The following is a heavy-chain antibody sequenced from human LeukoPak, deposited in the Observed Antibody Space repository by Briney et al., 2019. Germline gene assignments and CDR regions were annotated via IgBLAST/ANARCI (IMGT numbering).Heavy chain of an antibody. D-gene: IGHD2-15*01. V-gene: IGHV3-21*01. CDR2: ISSSSSYI. Sequence: GGSLRLSCAASGFTVSSNYMSWVRQAPGKGLEWVSSISSSSSYIYYADSVKGRFTISRDNAKNSLYLQMNSLRAEDTAVYYCARDLGICSGGSCYPFDYWGQGTLVTVSS. J-gene: IGHJ4*02. CDR3: ARDLGICSGGSCYPFDY. CDR1: GFTVSSNY.